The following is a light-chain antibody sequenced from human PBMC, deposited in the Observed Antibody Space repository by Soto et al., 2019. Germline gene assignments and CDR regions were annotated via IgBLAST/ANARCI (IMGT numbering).Light chain of an antibody. CDR3: CSSAPESTYV. Sequence: QSVLTQPASVSGSPGQSITISCTGTSSDVGGYNYVSWYQQQSGKAPKLMIHEVSNRPSGVSNRFSGSKSGNTASLTISGLQAEDEADYFCCSSAPESTYVFGTGTKVTVL. CDR2: EVS. CDR1: SSDVGGYNY. V-gene: IGLV2-14*01. J-gene: IGLJ1*01.